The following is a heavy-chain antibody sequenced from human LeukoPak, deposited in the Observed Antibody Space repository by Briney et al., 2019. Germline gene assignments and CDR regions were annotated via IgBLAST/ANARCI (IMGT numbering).Heavy chain of an antibody. CDR1: GFTFSSYA. CDR2: ISGSGGST. V-gene: IGHV3-23*01. D-gene: IGHD6-19*01. J-gene: IGHJ4*02. CDR3: AASERGSGWYYLDY. Sequence: GGSLRLSCAASGFTFSSYAMSWVRQDPGKGLEWVSAISGSGGSTYYADSVKGRFTISRDNSKNTLYLQMNSLRAEDTAVYYCAASERGSGWYYLDYWGQGTLVTVSS.